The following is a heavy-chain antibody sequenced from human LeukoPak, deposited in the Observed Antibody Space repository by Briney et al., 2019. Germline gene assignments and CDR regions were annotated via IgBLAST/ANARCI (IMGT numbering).Heavy chain of an antibody. V-gene: IGHV3-30*03. CDR2: ISYDGSNK. J-gene: IGHJ4*02. CDR3: ARDLRAAAGTGTLGY. CDR1: GFTFSSYG. Sequence: GGSLRLSCAASGFTFSSYGMHWVRQAPGKGLEWVAVISYDGSNKYYADSVKGRFTISRDNSKNTLYLQMNSLRAEDTAVYYCARDLRAAAGTGTLGYWGQGTLVTVSS. D-gene: IGHD6-13*01.